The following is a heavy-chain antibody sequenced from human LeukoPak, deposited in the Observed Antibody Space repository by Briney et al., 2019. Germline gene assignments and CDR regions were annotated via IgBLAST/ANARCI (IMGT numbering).Heavy chain of an antibody. CDR1: GFTFSNAW. D-gene: IGHD6-19*01. J-gene: IGHJ4*02. CDR2: IKSKTDGGTT. CDR3: TTAFNGDIAVAGNEENFDY. V-gene: IGHV3-15*01. Sequence: GGSLRLSCAASGFTFSNAWMSWVRQAPGKGLEWVGRIKSKTDGGTTDYAAPVKGRFTISRDDSKNTLYLQMNSLKTEDTAVYYCTTAFNGDIAVAGNEENFDYWGQGTLVTVSS.